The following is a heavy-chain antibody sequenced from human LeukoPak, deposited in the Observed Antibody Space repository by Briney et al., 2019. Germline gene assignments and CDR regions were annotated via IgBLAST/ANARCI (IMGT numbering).Heavy chain of an antibody. CDR1: GDNVSSNSTA. D-gene: IGHD3-22*01. CDR3: ARGDYDTSGGGFDI. J-gene: IGHJ3*02. CDR2: TYYRSKWFF. Sequence: QTLSLTCVISGDNVSSNSTAWNWLRQSPSGGLEWLGRTYYRSKWFFDYAVSMKSRLTINSDTSQSHFSLQLRSVTPEDTAVYYCARGDYDTSGGGFDIWGQGTLVTVSS. V-gene: IGHV6-1*01.